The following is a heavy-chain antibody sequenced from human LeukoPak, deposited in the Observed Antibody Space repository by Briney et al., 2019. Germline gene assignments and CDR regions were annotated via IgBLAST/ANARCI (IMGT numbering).Heavy chain of an antibody. CDR3: ARDPDDGSGLDAFDI. J-gene: IGHJ3*02. Sequence: GGSLRLSCAASGFPFSSYAASWVRHTPGKGLEWVSAISGSGSSTYYADSVKGRFTSTRDNSKNTLYLQINSLRAEDTAIYYCARDPDDGSGLDAFDIWGQGTMVSVSS. V-gene: IGHV3-23*01. D-gene: IGHD5-12*01. CDR2: ISGSGSST. CDR1: GFPFSSYA.